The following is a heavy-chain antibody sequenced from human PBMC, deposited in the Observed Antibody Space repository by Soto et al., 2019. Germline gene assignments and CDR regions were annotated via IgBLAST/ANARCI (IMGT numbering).Heavy chain of an antibody. Sequence: HPGGSLRLSCAASGFTFSSYSMNWVRQAPGKGLEWVSYISSSSSTIYYADSVKGRFTISRDNAKNSLYLQMNSLRAEDTAVYYCASSRLITMVRGVLDHARYYYYMDFWGKGTTVTVSS. J-gene: IGHJ6*03. D-gene: IGHD3-10*01. CDR1: GFTFSSYS. CDR2: ISSSSSTI. CDR3: ASSRLITMVRGVLDHARYYYYMDF. V-gene: IGHV3-48*01.